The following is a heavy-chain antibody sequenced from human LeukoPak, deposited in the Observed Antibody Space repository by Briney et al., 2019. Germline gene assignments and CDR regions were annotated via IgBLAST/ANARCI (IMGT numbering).Heavy chain of an antibody. Sequence: SETLSLTCTVSGGPISSYYWSWIRQPPGKGLEWIGYIYYSGSTNYNPSLKSRVTISVDTSKNQFSLKLSSVTAADTAVYYCARGGKLVHYWFDPWGQGTLVTVSS. D-gene: IGHD6-13*01. CDR2: IYYSGST. J-gene: IGHJ5*02. V-gene: IGHV4-59*01. CDR3: ARGGKLVHYWFDP. CDR1: GGPISSYY.